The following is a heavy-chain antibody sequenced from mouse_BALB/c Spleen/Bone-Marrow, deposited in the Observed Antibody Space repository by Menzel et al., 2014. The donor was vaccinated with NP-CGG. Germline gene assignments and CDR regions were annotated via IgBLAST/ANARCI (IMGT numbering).Heavy chain of an antibody. CDR1: GYPFTSYW. CDR2: INPSTDYT. J-gene: IGHJ2*01. Sequence: QAQLKQSGADLAKPEASVKMSCKASGYPFTSYWIHWVKKTPGQGLEWIGYINPSTDYTEYNQKVKATLTADKSSSTACMYLSSLTSEDSAVFYCARRDDYLGQGTTLTVSS. V-gene: IGHV1-7*01. CDR3: ARRDDY.